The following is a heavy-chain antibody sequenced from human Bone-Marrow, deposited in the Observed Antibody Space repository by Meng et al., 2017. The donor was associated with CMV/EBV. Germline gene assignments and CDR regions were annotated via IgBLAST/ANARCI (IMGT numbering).Heavy chain of an antibody. CDR3: ATIEAIGPENQGDAFDI. J-gene: IGHJ3*02. D-gene: IGHD1-14*01. V-gene: IGHV3-21*01. CDR1: GFTFSSYS. CDR2: ISSSSSYI. Sequence: GGSLRLSCAASGFTFSSYSMNWVRQAPGKGLEWVSSISSSSSYIYYADSVKGRFTISRDNAKNSLYLQMSSLRAEDTAVYYCATIEAIGPENQGDAFDIWGQGTMVTVSS.